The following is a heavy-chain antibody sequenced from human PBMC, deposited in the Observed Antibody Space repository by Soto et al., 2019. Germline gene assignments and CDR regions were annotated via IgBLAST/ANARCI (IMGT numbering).Heavy chain of an antibody. CDR1: GFTFSSYS. J-gene: IGHJ3*02. Sequence: EVQLVESGGGLVQPGGSLRLSCAASGFTFSSYSMNWVRQAPGKGLEWVSDISSSSSTIYYADSVKGRFTISRDNAKNSLYLQINSLRAEDTAVYYCVRDRKSLVTIFGVVIIRGDDAFDIWGQGTMVTVAS. CDR3: VRDRKSLVTIFGVVIIRGDDAFDI. D-gene: IGHD3-3*01. CDR2: ISSSSSTI. V-gene: IGHV3-48*01.